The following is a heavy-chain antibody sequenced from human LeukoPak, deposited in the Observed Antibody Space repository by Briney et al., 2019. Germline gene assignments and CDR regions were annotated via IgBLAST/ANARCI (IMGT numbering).Heavy chain of an antibody. CDR3: ARGQPYYDILTGSYKDY. D-gene: IGHD3-9*01. V-gene: IGHV4-39*07. J-gene: IGHJ4*02. Sequence: PSETLSLTCTVSGASISSSTYYWGWIRQPPGKGLEWIGSINYSGSTYYNPSLKSRVTISLDTSTNQFSLILSSVTAADTAVYYCARGQPYYDILTGSYKDYWGQGTLVTVSS. CDR2: INYSGST. CDR1: GASISSSTYY.